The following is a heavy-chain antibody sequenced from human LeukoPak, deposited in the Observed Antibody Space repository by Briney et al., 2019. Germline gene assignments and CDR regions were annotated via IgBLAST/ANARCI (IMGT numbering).Heavy chain of an antibody. CDR1: GFTFSSYG. V-gene: IGHV3-48*03. CDR2: ISSSGSTI. CDR3: ARAPDYFDY. J-gene: IGHJ4*02. Sequence: GGSLRLSCAASGFTFSSYGMNWVRQAPGKGLEGVSYISSSGSTIYYADSVKGRFTISRDNAKNSLYLQMNSLRAEDTAVYYCARAPDYFDYWGQGTLVTVSS.